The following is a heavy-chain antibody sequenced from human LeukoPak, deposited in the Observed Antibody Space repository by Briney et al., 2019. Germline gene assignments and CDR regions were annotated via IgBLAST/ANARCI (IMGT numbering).Heavy chain of an antibody. D-gene: IGHD3-10*02. Sequence: PSETLSLTCTVSGGSISGSSYYWGWIRQPPGKGLEWIGEINHSGSTNYNPSLKSRVTISVDTSKNQCSLKLSSVTAADTAVYYCARGLSGVDYWGQGTLVTVSS. V-gene: IGHV4-39*07. CDR2: INHSGST. J-gene: IGHJ4*02. CDR3: ARGLSGVDY. CDR1: GGSISGSSYY.